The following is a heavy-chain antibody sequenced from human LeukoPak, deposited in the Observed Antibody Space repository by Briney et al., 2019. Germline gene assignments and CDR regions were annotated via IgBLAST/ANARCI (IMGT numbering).Heavy chain of an antibody. CDR2: ISSSSSYI. CDR3: ASSRISRPYDY. CDR1: GFAFSSYS. D-gene: IGHD2-15*01. J-gene: IGHJ4*02. Sequence: GGSLRLSCAASGFAFSSYSMNWVRQAPGKGLEWVSSISSSSSYIYYADSVKGRFTISRDNAKNSLYLQMNSLRAEDTAVYYCASSRISRPYDYWGQGTLVTVSS. V-gene: IGHV3-21*01.